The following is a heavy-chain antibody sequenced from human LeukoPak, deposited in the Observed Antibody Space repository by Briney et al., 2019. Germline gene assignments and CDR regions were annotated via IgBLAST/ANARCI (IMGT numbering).Heavy chain of an antibody. CDR3: ARDGYSYA. J-gene: IGHJ5*02. V-gene: IGHV4-34*01. CDR1: GASITTYY. CDR2: INHSGST. D-gene: IGHD5-18*01. Sequence: SETLSLTCTVSGASITTYYWSWIRQPPGKGLEWIGEINHSGSTNYNPSLKSRVTISVDTSKNQFSLKLSSVTAADTAVYYCARDGYSYAWGQGTLVTVSS.